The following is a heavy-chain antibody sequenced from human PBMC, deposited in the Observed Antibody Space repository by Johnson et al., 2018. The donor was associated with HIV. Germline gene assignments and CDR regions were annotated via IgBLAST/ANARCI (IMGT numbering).Heavy chain of an antibody. J-gene: IGHJ3*01. D-gene: IGHD2-8*02. V-gene: IGHV3-11*04. CDR3: AKSGLFVLVVYAPDVFDV. CDR1: GFTFSDYY. Sequence: QVQLVESGGGLVKPGGSLRLSCAASGFTFSDYYMSWIRQAPGKGLEWVSYISSSGSTIYYADSVKDRFTISRDNSKNTLYLQMNSLRAEDTAVYYCAKSGLFVLVVYAPDVFDVWGQGTMVTVSS. CDR2: ISSSGSTI.